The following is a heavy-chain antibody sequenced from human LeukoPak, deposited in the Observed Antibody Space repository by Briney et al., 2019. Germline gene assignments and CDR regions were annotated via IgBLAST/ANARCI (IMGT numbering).Heavy chain of an antibody. CDR2: IIPIFGTA. J-gene: IGHJ5*02. CDR1: GGTFSSYA. Sequence: SVKVSCKASGGTFSSYAISWVRQAPGQGLEWMGGIIPIFGTANYAQKFQGRVTITADKSTSTAYMELSSLRSEDTAVYYCARGGYCSSTSCYPPFDPWGQGTLVTVSS. V-gene: IGHV1-69*06. CDR3: ARGGYCSSTSCYPPFDP. D-gene: IGHD2-2*01.